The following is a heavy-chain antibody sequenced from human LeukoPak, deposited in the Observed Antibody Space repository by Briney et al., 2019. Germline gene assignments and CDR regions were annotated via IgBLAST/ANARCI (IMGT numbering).Heavy chain of an antibody. CDR3: ARGHYDILTGYYKEDTYYFDY. D-gene: IGHD3-9*01. Sequence: SETLSLTCTVSGGSISSHYWSWIRQPPGKGLEWIGYIYYSGSTNYNPSLKSRVTISVDTSKNQFSLKLSSVTAADTAVYYCARGHYDILTGYYKEDTYYFDYWGQGTLVTVSS. CDR1: GGSISSHY. CDR2: IYYSGST. V-gene: IGHV4-59*08. J-gene: IGHJ4*02.